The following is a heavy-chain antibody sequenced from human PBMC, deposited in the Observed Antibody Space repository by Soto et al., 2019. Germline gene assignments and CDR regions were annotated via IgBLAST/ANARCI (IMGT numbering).Heavy chain of an antibody. CDR3: AHSKRVLRFLEWLSPSPDFDY. D-gene: IGHD3-3*01. V-gene: IGHV2-5*02. Sequence: QITLKESGPTLVKPTQTLTLTCTFSGFSLSTSGVGVGWIRQPPGKALEWLALIYWDDDKRYSPSLKSRLTITEDTSKNQVVLTMNHMDPVDTATYYCAHSKRVLRFLEWLSPSPDFDYWGQGTLVTVSS. CDR2: IYWDDDK. J-gene: IGHJ4*02. CDR1: GFSLSTSGVG.